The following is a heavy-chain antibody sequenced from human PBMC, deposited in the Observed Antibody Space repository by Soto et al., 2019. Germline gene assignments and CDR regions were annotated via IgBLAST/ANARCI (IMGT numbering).Heavy chain of an antibody. CDR1: GFTFSIYW. Sequence: GGSLRLSCAASGFTFSIYWMSWVRHAPGKGLEWVANIKQDGSEKYYVDSVKGRFTISRDNAKNSLYLQMNSLRAEDTAVYYCARDGSIAGLTVTMVLYYYYSMDVWGQGTTVTVSS. CDR3: ARDGSIAGLTVTMVLYYYYSMDV. D-gene: IGHD4-4*01. CDR2: IKQDGSEK. V-gene: IGHV3-7*03. J-gene: IGHJ6*02.